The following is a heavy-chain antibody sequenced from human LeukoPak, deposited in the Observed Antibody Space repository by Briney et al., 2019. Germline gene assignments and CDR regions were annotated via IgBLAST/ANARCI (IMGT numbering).Heavy chain of an antibody. Sequence: SETLSLTCTVSGGSISSYYWSWIRQPPGKGLEWIGYIYYSGSTNYNPSLKSRVTISVDTSKNQFSLKLSSVTAAGTAVYYCAGNPIAVAGTGWFDPWGQGTLVTVSS. J-gene: IGHJ5*02. CDR3: AGNPIAVAGTGWFDP. CDR2: IYYSGST. D-gene: IGHD6-19*01. CDR1: GGSISSYY. V-gene: IGHV4-59*01.